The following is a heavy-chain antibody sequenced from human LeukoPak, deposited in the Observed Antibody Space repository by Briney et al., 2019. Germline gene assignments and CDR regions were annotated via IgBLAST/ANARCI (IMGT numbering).Heavy chain of an antibody. J-gene: IGHJ6*02. CDR3: AREMVEMATFRYYYGMDV. CDR2: IYSGGST. Sequence: GGSLRLSCAASGFTVSSNYMSWVRQAPGKGLEWVSVIYSGGSTYYADSVKGRFTISRDNSKNTLYLQMNSLRAEDTAVYYCAREMVEMATFRYYYGMDVWGQGTTVTVSS. V-gene: IGHV3-66*02. CDR1: GFTVSSNY. D-gene: IGHD5-24*01.